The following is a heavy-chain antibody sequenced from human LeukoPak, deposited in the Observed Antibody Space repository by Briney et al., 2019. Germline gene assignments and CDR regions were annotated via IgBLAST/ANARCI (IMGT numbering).Heavy chain of an antibody. J-gene: IGHJ4*02. V-gene: IGHV3-30*18. CDR3: AKEEPVDTAPKYFDY. CDR1: GFTFSSYG. D-gene: IGHD5-18*01. Sequence: GRSLRLSCAASGFTFSSYGMHWVRRAPGKGLEWVAVISYDGSNKYYADSVKGRFTISRDNSKNTLYLQMNSLRAEDTAVYYCAKEEPVDTAPKYFDYWGQGTLVTVSS. CDR2: ISYDGSNK.